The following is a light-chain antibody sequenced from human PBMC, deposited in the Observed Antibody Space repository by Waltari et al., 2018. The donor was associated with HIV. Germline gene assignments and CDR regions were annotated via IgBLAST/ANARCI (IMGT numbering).Light chain of an antibody. CDR3: SSYSLVNTAL. CDR1: GRDLGDYNY. CDR2: DVT. V-gene: IGLV2-14*03. J-gene: IGLJ2*01. Sequence: QSALTQPASVSGSPGQSITISCTGTGRDLGDYNYVSWYQHHPGSAPKLIIYDVTKRPSGVSNRFSGSKSGYTASLTISGLQAEDEADYYCSSYSLVNTALFGGGTKLTVL.